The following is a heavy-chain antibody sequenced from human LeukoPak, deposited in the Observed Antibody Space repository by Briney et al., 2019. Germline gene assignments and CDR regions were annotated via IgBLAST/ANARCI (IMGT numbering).Heavy chain of an antibody. CDR2: IRYDGSTK. J-gene: IGHJ5*02. CDR3: EKDTRERLDP. D-gene: IGHD1-26*01. CDR1: GFTFSSSA. V-gene: IGHV3-30*02. Sequence: RGSLRLSCAASGFTFSSSAMHWVRQAPGKGLEWVAFIRYDGSTKYYADSVKGRFTISRHNSKNTLYLQMNRLRAEDTAVYYCEKDTRERLDPWGQGTLVTV.